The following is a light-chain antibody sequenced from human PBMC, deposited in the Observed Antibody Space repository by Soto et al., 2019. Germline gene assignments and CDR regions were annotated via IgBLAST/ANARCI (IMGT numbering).Light chain of an antibody. CDR3: TSYTNRNSWV. V-gene: IGLV2-14*01. Sequence: QSALTQPASVSGSPGQSITISCTGTSSDVGAYNYVSWYQQHPGKAPKLMIYEVNNRPSGISNRFSGSKSGNTASLTISGLQAEDEADYYCTSYTNRNSWVFGGGTKLTVL. CDR2: EVN. J-gene: IGLJ3*02. CDR1: SSDVGAYNY.